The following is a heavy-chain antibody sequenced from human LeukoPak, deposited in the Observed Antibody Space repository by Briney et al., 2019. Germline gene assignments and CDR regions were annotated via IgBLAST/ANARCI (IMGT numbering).Heavy chain of an antibody. V-gene: IGHV3-48*03. J-gene: IGHJ6*02. CDR2: ISSSGSTI. CDR3: ARELLVVVPAALYYYYYGMDV. Sequence: GGSLSLACAASGFTFSSYEMNWVRQAPGKGLGWVSYISSSGSTIYYADSVKGRFTISRDNAKNSLYLQMNRLRDEDTAVYYCARELLVVVPAALYYYYYGMDVWGQGTTVTVSS. CDR1: GFTFSSYE. D-gene: IGHD2-2*01.